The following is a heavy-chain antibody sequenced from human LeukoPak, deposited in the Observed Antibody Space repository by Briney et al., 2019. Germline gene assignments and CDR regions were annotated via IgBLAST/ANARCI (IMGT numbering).Heavy chain of an antibody. CDR2: INPSSGST. V-gene: IGHV1-46*01. Sequence: ASVKVSCKASRYTFTSYYMHWVRQAPGQGLEWMGIINPSSGSTSYAQNFQGRVTMTRDTSTSTVYMELSSLRSEDTAVYYCASSSSGWEQRAPFDYWGQGTQVTVSS. J-gene: IGHJ4*02. D-gene: IGHD6-19*01. CDR3: ASSSSGWEQRAPFDY. CDR1: RYTFTSYY.